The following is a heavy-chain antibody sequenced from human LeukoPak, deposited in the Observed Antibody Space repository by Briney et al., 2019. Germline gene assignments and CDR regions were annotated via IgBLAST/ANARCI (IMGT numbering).Heavy chain of an antibody. D-gene: IGHD4-17*01. CDR1: EFTFSTYS. Sequence: GRSLRLSCAASEFTFSTYSMHWVRQAPGKGLEWVTFISYDVNNKYYADSVTGRFTISRDNSKNSPYLQMNSLRAEDTAVYHCARARTVTAQFDYWGHGTLVTVSS. J-gene: IGHJ4*01. CDR2: ISYDVNNK. CDR3: ARARTVTAQFDY. V-gene: IGHV3-30-3*01.